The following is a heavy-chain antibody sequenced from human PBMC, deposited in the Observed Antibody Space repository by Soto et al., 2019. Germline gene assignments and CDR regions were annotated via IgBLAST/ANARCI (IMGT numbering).Heavy chain of an antibody. J-gene: IGHJ4*02. D-gene: IGHD5-18*01. CDR2: IYYSGST. CDR3: ARHVALWGRGRWGSGGKFDY. V-gene: IGHV4-39*01. Sequence: SETLSLTCTVSGGSISSSSYYWGWIRQPPGKGLEWIGSIYYSGSTYYNPSLKSRVTISVDTSKNQFSLKLSSVTAADTAVYYCARHVALWGRGRWGSGGKFDYWGQGTLVTVSS. CDR1: GGSISSSSYY.